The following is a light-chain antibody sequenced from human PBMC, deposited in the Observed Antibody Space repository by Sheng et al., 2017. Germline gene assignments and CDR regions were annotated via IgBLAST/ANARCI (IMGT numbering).Light chain of an antibody. CDR2: DVS. CDR3: SSYTSSSTWV. V-gene: IGLV2-14*01. CDR1: YSDIGNFNY. J-gene: IGLJ3*02. Sequence: QSALTQPASVSGSPGQSITISCTGSYSDIGNFNYVSWYQQHPGKAPKLMIYDVSNRPSGVSNRFSGSKSGNTASLTISGLQAEDEADYYCSSYTSSSTWVFGGGTKLTVL.